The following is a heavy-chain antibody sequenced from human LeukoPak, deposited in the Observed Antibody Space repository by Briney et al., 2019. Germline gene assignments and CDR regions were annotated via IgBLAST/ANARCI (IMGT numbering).Heavy chain of an antibody. D-gene: IGHD4-17*01. Sequence: GGSLRLSCAASGFTVSSNYMSWVRQAPGKGLEWVSVIYSGGSTYYADSVKGRFTISRDNSKNTLYLQMNSLRAEDTAVYYCARPSYDCGDYVVRGYYYYGMDVWGQGTTVTVSS. CDR3: ARPSYDCGDYVVRGYYYYGMDV. CDR2: IYSGGST. CDR1: GFTVSSNY. J-gene: IGHJ6*02. V-gene: IGHV3-53*01.